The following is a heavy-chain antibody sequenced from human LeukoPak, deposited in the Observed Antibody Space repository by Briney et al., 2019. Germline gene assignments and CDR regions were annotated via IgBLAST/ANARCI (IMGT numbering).Heavy chain of an antibody. Sequence: SEALSLTCAVYGGSFSGYYWSWIRQPPGKGLEWIGEINHSGSTNYNPSPKSRVTISVDTSKNQFSLKLSSVTAADTAVYYCASRGRWFGSPDYWGQGTLVTVSS. CDR3: ASRGRWFGSPDY. J-gene: IGHJ4*02. D-gene: IGHD3-10*01. CDR2: INHSGST. CDR1: GGSFSGYY. V-gene: IGHV4-34*01.